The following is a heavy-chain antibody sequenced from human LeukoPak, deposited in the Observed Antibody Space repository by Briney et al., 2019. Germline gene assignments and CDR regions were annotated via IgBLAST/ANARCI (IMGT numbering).Heavy chain of an antibody. CDR3: ARGRTLFDY. D-gene: IGHD1-14*01. Sequence: GGSLRLSCAASGFSFTTYWMSWVRQAPGEGLEWAANIKQDGSEKYYVDSVKGRFTISRDSAKNSLYLQMNSLRAEDTAVYYCARGRTLFDYWGQGTLVTVSS. V-gene: IGHV3-7*01. CDR1: GFSFTTYW. J-gene: IGHJ4*02. CDR2: IKQDGSEK.